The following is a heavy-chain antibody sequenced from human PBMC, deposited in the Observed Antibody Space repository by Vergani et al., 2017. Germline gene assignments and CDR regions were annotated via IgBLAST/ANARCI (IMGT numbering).Heavy chain of an antibody. J-gene: IGHJ6*01. Sequence: EVQLVQSGAEVKKPGATMKISCTVSGYTFTDHYMHWAKQAPGKGLAWMGLVDPEDGETIYAEKFKGRVTIAADTSTDTAHLELSSLRSEDTAVYYCATPKTVTTVGIGVWGQGTTGIVSS. CDR3: ATPKTVTTVGIGV. V-gene: IGHV1-69-2*01. CDR1: GYTFTDHY. D-gene: IGHD4-17*01. CDR2: VDPEDGET.